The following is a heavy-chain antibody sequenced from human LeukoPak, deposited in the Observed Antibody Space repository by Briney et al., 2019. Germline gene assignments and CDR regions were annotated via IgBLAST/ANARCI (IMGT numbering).Heavy chain of an antibody. D-gene: IGHD6-19*01. Sequence: SETLSLTCTVSGDSISSYYWSWIRQPPGKGQEWIGSIHYSGSTRYNPSLKSRVTVSVDTSRNQLSLRMSSVTAADTAVYCCARPYRSGWSGSFDYWGQGTLVTVSS. CDR1: GDSISSYY. CDR2: IHYSGST. V-gene: IGHV4-59*01. CDR3: ARPYRSGWSGSFDY. J-gene: IGHJ4*02.